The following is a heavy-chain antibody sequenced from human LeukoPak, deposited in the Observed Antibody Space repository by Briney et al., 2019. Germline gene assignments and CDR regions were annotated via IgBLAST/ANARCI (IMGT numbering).Heavy chain of an antibody. CDR1: GGTFSSYA. D-gene: IGHD2-15*01. J-gene: IGHJ4*02. CDR2: ISAYNGNT. Sequence: ASVKVSCKASGGTFSSYAISWVRQAPGQGLEWMGWISAYNGNTNYAQKLQGRVTMTTDTSTSTAYMELRSLRSDDTAVYYCARDLYLGCYDYWGQGTLVTVSS. V-gene: IGHV1-18*01. CDR3: ARDLYLGCYDY.